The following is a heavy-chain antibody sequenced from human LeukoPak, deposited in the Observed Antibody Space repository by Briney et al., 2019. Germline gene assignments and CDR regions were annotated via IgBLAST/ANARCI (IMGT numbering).Heavy chain of an antibody. CDR2: IYYSGST. V-gene: IGHV4-59*08. J-gene: IGHJ4*02. D-gene: IGHD4-11*01. CDR1: GGSISSYY. Sequence: SEALSLTCTVSGGSISSYYWSWIWQPPGKGLEWIGYIYYSGSTNYNPSLKSRVTISVDTSKNQFSLKLSSVTAADTAVYYCARQRGNSNYDLFDYWGQGTLVTVSS. CDR3: ARQRGNSNYDLFDY.